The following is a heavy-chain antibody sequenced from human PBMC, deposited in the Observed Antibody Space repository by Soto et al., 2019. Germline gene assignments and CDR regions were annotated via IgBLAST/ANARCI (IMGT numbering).Heavy chain of an antibody. CDR2: VSLDSDSI. V-gene: IGHV3-48*02. CDR3: ARLYYDYV. D-gene: IGHD3-3*01. J-gene: IGHJ6*02. CDR1: GSDFSTYS. Sequence: LRLSCRASGSDFSTYSMNWVRQAPGQGLEWIAYVSLDSDSIQYAGSVKGRFTISRDDAENSLYLQMDSLRDEDTATYYCARLYYDYVWGQGTTVAVSS.